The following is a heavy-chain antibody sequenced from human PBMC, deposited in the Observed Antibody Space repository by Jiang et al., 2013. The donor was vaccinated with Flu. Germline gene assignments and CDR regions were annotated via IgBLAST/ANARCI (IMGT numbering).Heavy chain of an antibody. CDR3: ARASRGSYSFDY. V-gene: IGHV1-8*01. Sequence: GAEVKKPGASVKVSCKPSGYSFTRYTINWVRQAPGQGLEWMGWMNPDTGNSGTAQQFQGRVTMTRNNAVSTAYLELSSPKYEDTAMYYCARASRGSYSFDYWGQGTLVTVSS. CDR1: GYSFTRYT. J-gene: IGHJ4*02. D-gene: IGHD3-10*01. CDR2: MNPDTGNS.